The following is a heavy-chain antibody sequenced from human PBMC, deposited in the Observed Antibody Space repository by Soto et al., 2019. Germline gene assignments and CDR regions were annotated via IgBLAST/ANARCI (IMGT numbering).Heavy chain of an antibody. Sequence: QVQLVQSGAEVKKPGASVKVSCKASGYTFTSYDINWVRQATGQGLEWMGWMNPNSGNTGYAQKFQGRVTMTRNTSIGTAYMELGSLRSEDTAVYYCAGVLLSSTVTTVDKWFDPWGQGTLVTVSS. D-gene: IGHD4-17*01. CDR3: AGVLLSSTVTTVDKWFDP. V-gene: IGHV1-8*01. J-gene: IGHJ5*02. CDR1: GYTFTSYD. CDR2: MNPNSGNT.